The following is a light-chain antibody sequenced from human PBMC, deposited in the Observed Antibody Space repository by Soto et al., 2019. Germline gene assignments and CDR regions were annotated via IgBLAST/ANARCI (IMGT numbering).Light chain of an antibody. V-gene: IGKV3-11*01. CDR1: QSVSSY. J-gene: IGKJ4*01. Sequence: EIVLTQSPATLSLSPGERATLSCRASQSVSSYLAWYQQKPGQAPRLLIYDASNRATGIPARCIGSGSGTDFTLTISSLEPEDFAVYYCQQRSDWPSTFGGGTKVQIK. CDR2: DAS. CDR3: QQRSDWPST.